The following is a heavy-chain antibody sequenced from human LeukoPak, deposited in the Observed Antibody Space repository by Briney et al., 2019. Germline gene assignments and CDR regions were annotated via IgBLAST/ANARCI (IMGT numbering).Heavy chain of an antibody. V-gene: IGHV3-23*01. J-gene: IGHJ4*02. CDR2: ISGSGGST. CDR3: AKDNRGRIAAAGNDY. CDR1: GFTFDDYA. Sequence: GGSLRLSCAASGFTFDDYAMHWVRQAPGKGLEWVSAISGSGGSTYYADSVKGRFTISRDNSKNTPYLQMNSLRAEDTAVYYCAKDNRGRIAAAGNDYWGQGTLVTVSS. D-gene: IGHD6-13*01.